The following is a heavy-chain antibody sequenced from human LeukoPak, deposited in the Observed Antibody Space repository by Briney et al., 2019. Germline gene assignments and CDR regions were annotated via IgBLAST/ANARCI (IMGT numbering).Heavy chain of an antibody. CDR3: ARGYSLGGGVLSNYYYYYGMDV. Sequence: TSETLSVTCAVYGGSFSGYYWSWIRQPPGKGLEWIGEINHSGSTNYNPSLKRRVTISLDTSKNQFSLKLSSVNAAPTAVYYCARGYSLGGGVLSNYYYYYGMDVWGKGTTVTVSS. D-gene: IGHD3-16*01. V-gene: IGHV4-34*01. CDR1: GGSFSGYY. CDR2: INHSGST. J-gene: IGHJ6*04.